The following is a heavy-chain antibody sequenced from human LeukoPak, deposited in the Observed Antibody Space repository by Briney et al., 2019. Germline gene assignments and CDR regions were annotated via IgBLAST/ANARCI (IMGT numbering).Heavy chain of an antibody. CDR1: GGSTTSNSYY. D-gene: IGHD2-8*01. CDR2: VHYSGST. V-gene: IGHV4-39*01. J-gene: IGHJ4*02. Sequence: PSETLSLTCTVSGGSTTSNSYYWGWIRQPPGKLLEWIGSVHYSGSTYYNPSLKSRVTISVDTSNNQFSLNLRSVTAADTAVYFCARQVKVHGHHYWGQGNRVPVSS. CDR3: ARQVKVHGHHY.